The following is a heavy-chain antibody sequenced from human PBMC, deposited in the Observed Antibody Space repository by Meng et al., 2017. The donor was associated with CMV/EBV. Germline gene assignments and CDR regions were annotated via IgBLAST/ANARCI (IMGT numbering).Heavy chain of an antibody. CDR2: IIPIFGTA. J-gene: IGHJ2*01. V-gene: IGHV1-69*01. Sequence: QGRLGRAGAAVKRPGSAVMASCKAAGGTFGSYAISWVRQAPGQGLEWMGGIIPIFGTANYAQKFQGRVTITADESTSTAYMELSSLRSEDTAVYYCASVTGIGWWYFDLWGRGTLVTVSS. CDR1: GGTFGSYA. D-gene: IGHD1-20*01. CDR3: ASVTGIGWWYFDL.